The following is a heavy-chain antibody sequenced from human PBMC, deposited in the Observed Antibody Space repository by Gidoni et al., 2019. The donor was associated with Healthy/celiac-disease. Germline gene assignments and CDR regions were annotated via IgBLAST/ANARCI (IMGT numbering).Heavy chain of an antibody. J-gene: IGHJ6*02. V-gene: IGHV1-46*01. D-gene: IGHD3-10*01. Sequence: QVQLVQSGAEVKKPGASVKVSCKASGYTFTSYYMHWVRQAPGQGLEWMGIINPSGGSTSYAQKFQGRVTMTRDTSTSTVYMELSSLRSEDTAVYYCARDGPLRDMGVWPYYYYGMDVWGQGTTVTVSS. CDR3: ARDGPLRDMGVWPYYYYGMDV. CDR2: INPSGGST. CDR1: GYTFTSYY.